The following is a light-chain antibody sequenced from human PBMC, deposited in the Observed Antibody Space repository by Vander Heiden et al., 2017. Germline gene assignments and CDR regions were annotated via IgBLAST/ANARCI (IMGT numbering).Light chain of an antibody. Sequence: DIQMTQSPSTLSASVGDTVTITCRASQSAKSWLAWHQQKPGKVPKLLIYQASTLESGVPSRFSGSESGTEFTLTISSLQPDDFAIYYCQQYNSYPWTFGQGTKVEI. CDR2: QAS. J-gene: IGKJ1*01. CDR1: QSAKSW. V-gene: IGKV1-5*03. CDR3: QQYNSYPWT.